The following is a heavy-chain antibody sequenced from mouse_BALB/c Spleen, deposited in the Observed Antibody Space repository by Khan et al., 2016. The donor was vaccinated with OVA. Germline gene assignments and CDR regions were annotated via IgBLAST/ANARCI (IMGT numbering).Heavy chain of an antibody. D-gene: IGHD6-1*01. Sequence: QVQLQQSGPELKKPGETVKISCKASGYTFTNYGMNWVKQAPGKGLKWMCWINTYTGEPTYADDFKGRFVFSLETSASTAYLQISTLKNEDMTTYVSSKISCIWYSDVWGAGTTVTVSS. CDR3: SKISCIWYSDV. V-gene: IGHV9-1*02. CDR1: GYTFTNYG. CDR2: INTYTGEP. J-gene: IGHJ1*01.